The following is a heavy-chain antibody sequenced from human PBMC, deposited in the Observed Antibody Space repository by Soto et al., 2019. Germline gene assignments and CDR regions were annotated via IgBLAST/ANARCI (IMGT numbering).Heavy chain of an antibody. D-gene: IGHD3-22*01. V-gene: IGHV4-34*01. CDR1: GGSFSGHD. Sequence: SETLSLTCAVYGGSFSGHDWTWIRQPPGQGLEWIGEITHSGSTNYNPPLKSRVTISVETSKNQFSLKLSYVTAADTAVYYGARGISMTVAVQTDAPDKYYFDSWSQGTLVTVSS. J-gene: IGHJ5*01. CDR2: ITHSGST. CDR3: ARGISMTVAVQTDAPDKYYFDS.